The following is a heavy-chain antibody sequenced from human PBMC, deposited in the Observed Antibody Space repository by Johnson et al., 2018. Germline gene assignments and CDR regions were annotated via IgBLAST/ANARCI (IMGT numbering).Heavy chain of an antibody. J-gene: IGHJ6*02. CDR3: AKAGTTGIDYYYYGMDV. CDR2: ISGSGGST. V-gene: IGHV3-23*01. Sequence: KGLEWVSAISGSGGSTYYADSVKGRFTISRDNSKNTLYVQVNSLRAEDTAVYYCAKAGTTGIDYYYYGMDVWGQGTTVTVSS. D-gene: IGHD4-11*01.